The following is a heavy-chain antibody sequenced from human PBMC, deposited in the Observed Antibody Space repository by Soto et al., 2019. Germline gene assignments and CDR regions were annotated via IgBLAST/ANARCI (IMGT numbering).Heavy chain of an antibody. J-gene: IGHJ4*02. CDR1: GYTFTTYG. CDR3: ARGNSGSSQFLNLAADF. CDR2: ISTYSGYT. Sequence: ASVKVSCKPSGYTFTTYGLFWVRQAPGQGLEWMGWISTYSGYTQYAQKFQDRVAMTTDTSTTTAYMELRRLRSDDTAIYYCARGNSGSSQFLNLAADFWGQGTQV. V-gene: IGHV1-18*01. D-gene: IGHD1-26*01.